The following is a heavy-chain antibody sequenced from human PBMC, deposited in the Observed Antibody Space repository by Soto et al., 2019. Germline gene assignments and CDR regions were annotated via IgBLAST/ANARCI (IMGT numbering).Heavy chain of an antibody. Sequence: QVQLVQSGAEVKKPGASVKVSCKASGYTFTSYGISWVRQAPGQGLEWMGWISAYNGNTNYAQKLQGRVTMTTDTSTSTACMGLRSRRSDDTAVDYCARTPLVQGPVDDWYFDLWGRGTLVTVSS. J-gene: IGHJ2*01. V-gene: IGHV1-18*01. CDR1: GYTFTSYG. D-gene: IGHD5-12*01. CDR3: ARTPLVQGPVDDWYFDL. CDR2: ISAYNGNT.